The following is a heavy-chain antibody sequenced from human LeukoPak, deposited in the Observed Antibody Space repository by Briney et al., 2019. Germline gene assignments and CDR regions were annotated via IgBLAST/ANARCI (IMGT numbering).Heavy chain of an antibody. D-gene: IGHD2-21*02. CDR3: ARGQENCGGDCGVAY. J-gene: IGHJ4*02. Sequence: SETLSLTCAVYGGSFSGYYWSWIRQPPGKGLEWIGEINHSGSTNYNPSLKSRVTISVDTSKNQFSLKLSSVTAADTAVYYCARGQENCGGDCGVAYWGQGTLVTVSS. V-gene: IGHV4-34*01. CDR2: INHSGST. CDR1: GGSFSGYY.